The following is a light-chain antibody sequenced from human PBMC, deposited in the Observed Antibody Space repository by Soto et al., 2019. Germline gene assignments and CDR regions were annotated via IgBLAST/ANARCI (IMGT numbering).Light chain of an antibody. V-gene: IGKV3-20*01. Sequence: EILLTQSPATLSVSPGERATLSCRASQSISSSFLAWYQQKPGQAPRLLISGASSRATGIPDRLSGSGSGTDFTLPIKRLEPEDFAVYYCQQYHDTGTFGQGTKVDIK. CDR2: GAS. CDR1: QSISSSF. J-gene: IGKJ1*01. CDR3: QQYHDTGT.